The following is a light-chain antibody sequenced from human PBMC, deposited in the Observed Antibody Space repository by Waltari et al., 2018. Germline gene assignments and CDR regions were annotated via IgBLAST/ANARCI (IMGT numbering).Light chain of an antibody. CDR3: QSYDSSLSGVV. CDR1: SSDIGAGYD. V-gene: IGLV1-40*01. J-gene: IGLJ3*02. CDR2: ANK. Sequence: QSVLTQPPSVSGAPGQRVTISCTGSSSDIGAGYDVHWYQQLPGTAPKVLIYANKNRPSGVPDRFSGSKSGASASLAITALQAEDEADYYCQSYDSSLSGVVFGGGTKLTVL.